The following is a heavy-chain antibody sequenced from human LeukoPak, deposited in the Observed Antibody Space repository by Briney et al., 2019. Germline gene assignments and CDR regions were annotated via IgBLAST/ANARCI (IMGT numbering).Heavy chain of an antibody. Sequence: PSETLSLTCTVSGGSISSGSYYWSWIRQPAGKGLEWIGRIYTSGSTNYNPSLKSRVTISVDTSKNQFSLKLSSVTAADTAVYYCARDENVVVPAASHNWFDPWGQGTLVTVSS. CDR3: ARDENVVVPAASHNWFDP. V-gene: IGHV4-61*02. J-gene: IGHJ5*02. CDR1: GGSISSGSYY. CDR2: IYTSGST. D-gene: IGHD2-2*01.